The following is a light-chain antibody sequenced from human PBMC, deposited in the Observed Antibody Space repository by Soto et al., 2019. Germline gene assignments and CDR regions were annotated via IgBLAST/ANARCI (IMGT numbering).Light chain of an antibody. CDR1: QSITSY. V-gene: IGKV1-39*01. CDR2: AAS. J-gene: IGKJ1*01. Sequence: DIPMTQSPSSLSASVGDRVTITCRASQSITSYLNWYQQKPGKAPQLLIYAASSLQSGVPSRFSGSGSGTDFTLTISSLQPEDFATYFCQQSYTTPWTFGQGTKVEV. CDR3: QQSYTTPWT.